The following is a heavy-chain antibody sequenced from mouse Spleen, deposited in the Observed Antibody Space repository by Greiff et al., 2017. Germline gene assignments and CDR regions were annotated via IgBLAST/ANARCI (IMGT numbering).Heavy chain of an antibody. V-gene: IGHV5-9*04. CDR3: ARHRDGSSYGYFDV. J-gene: IGHJ1*01. D-gene: IGHD1-1*01. Sequence: EVKLVESGGGLVKLGGSLKLSCAASGFTFSSYAMSWVRQTPEKRLEWVATISSGGGNTYYPDSVKGRFTISRDNAKNTLYLQMSSLKSEDTAMYYCARHRDGSSYGYFDVWGAGTTVTVSS. CDR2: ISSGGGNT. CDR1: GFTFSSYA.